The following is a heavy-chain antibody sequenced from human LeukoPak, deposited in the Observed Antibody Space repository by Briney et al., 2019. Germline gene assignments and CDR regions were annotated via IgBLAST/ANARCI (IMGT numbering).Heavy chain of an antibody. CDR3: ARGRYSGYDPPNYYFDY. Sequence: PSETLSLTCTVSGGSISSYYWSWIRQPPGKGLEWIGCIYYSGSTNYNPSLKSRVTISVDTSKNQFSLKLSSVTAADTAVYYCARGRYSGYDPPNYYFDYWGQGTLVTVSS. CDR2: IYYSGST. V-gene: IGHV4-59*01. J-gene: IGHJ4*02. CDR1: GGSISSYY. D-gene: IGHD5-12*01.